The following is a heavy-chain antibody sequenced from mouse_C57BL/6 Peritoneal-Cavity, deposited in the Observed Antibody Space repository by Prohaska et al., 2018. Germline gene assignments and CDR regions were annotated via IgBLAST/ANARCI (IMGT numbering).Heavy chain of an antibody. CDR2: INSDWSSI. Sequence: EVQLLETGGGLVQPGGSRGLSCEGSGFTFSGFWMSWVRQTPGKTLEWIGDINSDWSSINYAPSIKDRFTIFRDNDKSTLYLQMSNVRSEDTATYFCMRYGNYWYFDVWGTGTTVTVSS. CDR3: MRYGNYWYFDV. CDR1: GFTFSGFW. J-gene: IGHJ1*03. V-gene: IGHV11-2*01. D-gene: IGHD2-1*01.